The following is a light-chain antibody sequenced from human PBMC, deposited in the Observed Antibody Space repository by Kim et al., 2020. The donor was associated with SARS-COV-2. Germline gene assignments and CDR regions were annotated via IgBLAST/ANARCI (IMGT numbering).Light chain of an antibody. CDR1: RSIATY. V-gene: IGKV1-39*01. Sequence: SSSVGDRVTITCRASRSIATYVNWYQHKSGKAPKLLLYTASSLQSGVPSRFSGSGSGTDFTLTINSLQPEDFATYYCQQSYGTPYTFGQGTKLEI. CDR3: QQSYGTPYT. J-gene: IGKJ2*01. CDR2: TAS.